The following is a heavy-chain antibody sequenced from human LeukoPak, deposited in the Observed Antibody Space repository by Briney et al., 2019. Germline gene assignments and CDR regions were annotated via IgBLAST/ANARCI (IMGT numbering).Heavy chain of an antibody. CDR3: ARALWFGESYYFDY. D-gene: IGHD3-10*01. CDR2: ISSSSSTI. Sequence: GGSLRLSCAASGFSFSSYSMNWVRQAPGKGLEWVSYISSSSSTIYYADSVKGRFTISRDNAKNSLYLQMNSPRAEDTAVYYCARALWFGESYYFDYWGQGTLVTVSS. V-gene: IGHV3-48*04. CDR1: GFSFSSYS. J-gene: IGHJ4*02.